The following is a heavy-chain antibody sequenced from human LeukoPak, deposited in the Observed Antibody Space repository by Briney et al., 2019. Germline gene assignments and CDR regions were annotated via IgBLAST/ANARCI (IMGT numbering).Heavy chain of an antibody. D-gene: IGHD2-2*01. CDR2: ISAYNGNT. Sequence: ASVKVSCEASGYTSTRDGTRSRPQAPGQGLEWMGWISAYNGNTNYAQKLQGRVTMTTDTSTSTAYMELRSLRSDDTAVYYCARGGSGGTGCYYWGRGTLVTVSS. CDR1: GYTSTRDG. V-gene: IGHV1-18*01. J-gene: IGHJ4*02. CDR3: ARGGSGGTGCYY.